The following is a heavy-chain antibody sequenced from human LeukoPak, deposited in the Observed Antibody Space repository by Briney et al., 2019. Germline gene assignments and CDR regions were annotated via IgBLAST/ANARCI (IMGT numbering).Heavy chain of an antibody. CDR3: AKDGGEGYFDY. J-gene: IGHJ4*02. CDR2: ISWNSGSI. V-gene: IGHV3-9*01. Sequence: GGSLRLSCAASGFTFDDYAMHWVRQAPGKGLEWVPGISWNSGSIGYADSVKGRFTISRDNAKNSLYLQMNSLRAEDTALYYCAKDGGEGYFDYWGQGTLVTVSS. CDR1: GFTFDDYA. D-gene: IGHD3-10*01.